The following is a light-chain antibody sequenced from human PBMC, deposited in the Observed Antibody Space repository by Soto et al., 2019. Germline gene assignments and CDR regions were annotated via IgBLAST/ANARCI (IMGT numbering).Light chain of an antibody. CDR2: GNS. V-gene: IGLV1-40*01. Sequence: QSVLTQPPSVSGAPGQRVTISCTGSSSNIGAGYDVHWYQQLPGTAPKLLIYGNSNRPSGVPDRFSGSKSGTSASLAITGLQAEDEADYYWQSYDSSLSGSHVVFGGGTKLTVL. CDR1: SSNIGAGYD. J-gene: IGLJ2*01. CDR3: QSYDSSLSGSHVV.